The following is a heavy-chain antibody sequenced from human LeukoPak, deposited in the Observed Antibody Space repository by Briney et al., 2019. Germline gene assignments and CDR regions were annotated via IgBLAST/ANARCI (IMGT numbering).Heavy chain of an antibody. CDR2: ISYDGSNK. CDR3: ARDRQLSSSWARYFDY. V-gene: IGHV3-30*14. Sequence: PGRSLRLSCAASGFTFSSYAMHWVRQAPGKGLEWVAVISYDGSNKYYADSVKGRFTISRDNSKNTLYPQMNSLRAEDTAVYYCARDRQLSSSWARYFDYWGQGTLVTVSS. CDR1: GFTFSSYA. J-gene: IGHJ4*02. D-gene: IGHD6-13*01.